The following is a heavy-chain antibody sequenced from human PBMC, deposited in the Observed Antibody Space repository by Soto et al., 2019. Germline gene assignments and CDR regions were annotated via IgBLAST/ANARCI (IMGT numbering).Heavy chain of an antibody. CDR2: ISYDGSNK. CDR1: GFTFSSYA. CDR3: ARDSVDTAMVRASFDY. J-gene: IGHJ4*02. Sequence: QVQLVESGGGVVQPGRSLRLSCAASGFTFSSYAMHWVRQAPGKGLEWVAVISYDGSNKYYADSVKGRFIISRDNSKNTLYLQMNSLRAEDTAVYYCARDSVDTAMVRASFDYWGQGTLVTVSS. D-gene: IGHD5-18*01. V-gene: IGHV3-30-3*01.